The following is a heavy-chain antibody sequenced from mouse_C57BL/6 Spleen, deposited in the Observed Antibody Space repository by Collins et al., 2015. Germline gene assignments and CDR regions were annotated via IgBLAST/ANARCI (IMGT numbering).Heavy chain of an antibody. CDR3: ASFTTATAY. J-gene: IGHJ3*01. CDR2: INPSNGRT. D-gene: IGHD1-2*01. V-gene: IGHV1S81*02. CDR1: GYTFTSYR. Sequence: QVQLQQPGAELVKPGASVKLSCKASGYTFTSYRMHWVKQRPGQGLEWIGEINPSNGRTNYNEKFKSKATLTVDKSSSTAYMQLSSLTSEDSAVYYCASFTTATAYWGQGTLVTVSA.